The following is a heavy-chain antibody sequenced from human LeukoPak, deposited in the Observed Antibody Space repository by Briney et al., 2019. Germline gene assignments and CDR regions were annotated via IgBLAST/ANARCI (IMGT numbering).Heavy chain of an antibody. V-gene: IGHV3-21*01. J-gene: IGHJ4*02. CDR3: ARGGSSWYVGFDY. D-gene: IGHD6-13*01. Sequence: GGSLRLSCAASGFTFSSYSMNWVRQAPGKGLEWVSSISSSSSYIYYADSVKGRYTISRDNAKNSLYLQMNSLRAEDTAVHYCARGGSSWYVGFDYWGQGTLVTVSS. CDR1: GFTFSSYS. CDR2: ISSSSSYI.